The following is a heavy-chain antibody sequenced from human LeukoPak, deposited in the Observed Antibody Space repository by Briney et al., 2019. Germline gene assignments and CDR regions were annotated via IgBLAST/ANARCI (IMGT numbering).Heavy chain of an antibody. CDR3: ARDTSSSWPTYFDY. D-gene: IGHD6-13*01. CDR2: INAGNGNT. CDR1: GYTFTSYA. Sequence: GASVKVSCKASGYTFTSYAMRWVRQAPGQRLEWMGWINAGNGNTKYSQKFQGRVTITRDTSASTAYMELSSLRSDDTAVYYCARDTSSSWPTYFDYWGQGTLVTVSS. J-gene: IGHJ4*02. V-gene: IGHV1-3*01.